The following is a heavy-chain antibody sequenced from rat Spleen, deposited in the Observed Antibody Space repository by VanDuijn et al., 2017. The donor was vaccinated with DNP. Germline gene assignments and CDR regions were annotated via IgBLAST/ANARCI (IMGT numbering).Heavy chain of an antibody. Sequence: EVQLVETGGGLVQPGRSLKLSCVASGFTFSSYWMYWIRQAPGKGLEWVASIKTDGGSTYYPDSVKGRLTISRDNAENTVYQQMNSLRSEETATYDCAKERDGGQAMDAWGQGTSVTVSS. D-gene: IGHD1-11*01. V-gene: IGHV5-58*01. J-gene: IGHJ4*01. CDR1: GFTFSSYW. CDR3: AKERDGGQAMDA. CDR2: IKTDGGST.